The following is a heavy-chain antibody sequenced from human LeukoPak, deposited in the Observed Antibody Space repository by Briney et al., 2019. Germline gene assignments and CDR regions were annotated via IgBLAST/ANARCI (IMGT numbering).Heavy chain of an antibody. V-gene: IGHV3-7*01. CDR3: ARDERLLSFLK. CDR2: IKQDGSQK. CDR1: GFTFSRYW. J-gene: IGHJ4*02. Sequence: GGSLRLSCAASGFTFSRYWMGWVRQAPGKGLEWVANIKQDGSQKSYVDSVEGRFTISRDNANNLLYLQMNSLRAEDTAVYYCARDERLLSFLKWGQGTLVTVSS. D-gene: IGHD3-3*01.